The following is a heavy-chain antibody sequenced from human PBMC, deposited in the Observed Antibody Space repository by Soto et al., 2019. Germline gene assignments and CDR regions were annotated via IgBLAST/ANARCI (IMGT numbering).Heavy chain of an antibody. Sequence: QVQLVESGGGVVQPGRSLRLSCAASGFTFSSYGMHWVRQAPGKGLEWVAVIWYDGSNKYYADSVKGRFTISRDNSKNTLYLQMNILIAEDTAVYYCARDRAPIVVVPAAIDWYFDLWGRGTLVTVSS. CDR1: GFTFSSYG. CDR3: ARDRAPIVVVPAAIDWYFDL. V-gene: IGHV3-33*01. CDR2: IWYDGSNK. J-gene: IGHJ2*01. D-gene: IGHD2-2*02.